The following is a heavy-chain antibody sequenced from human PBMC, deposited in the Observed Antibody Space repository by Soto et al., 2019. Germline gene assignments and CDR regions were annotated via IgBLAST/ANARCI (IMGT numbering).Heavy chain of an antibody. CDR1: GFTLSGYA. V-gene: IGHV3-48*02. D-gene: IGHD3-3*01. CDR2: ISSSSSTI. Sequence: GGSLRLSCAASGFTLSGYAMDWVRQAPGKGLEWVSYISSSSSTIYYADSVKGRFTISRDNAKNSLYLQMNSLRDEDTAVYYCARDREKYYDFWSGPDYWGQGTLVTVSS. CDR3: ARDREKYYDFWSGPDY. J-gene: IGHJ4*02.